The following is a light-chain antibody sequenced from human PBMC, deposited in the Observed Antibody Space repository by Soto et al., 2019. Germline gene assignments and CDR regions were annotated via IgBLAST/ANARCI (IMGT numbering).Light chain of an antibody. CDR2: AAS. CDR1: QGISNY. V-gene: IGKV1-27*01. J-gene: IGKJ1*01. CDR3: QKYNSAPWT. Sequence: DIQMTQSPSSLSASVGARVPITCRASQGISNYLAWYQQKPGKVPKLLIYAASTLQSGVPSRFSGGGSGTDFTLTISSLQPEDVATYYCQKYNSAPWTFGQGTKVDIK.